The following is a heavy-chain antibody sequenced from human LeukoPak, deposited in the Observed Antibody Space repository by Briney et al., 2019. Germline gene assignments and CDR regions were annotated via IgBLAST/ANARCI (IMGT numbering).Heavy chain of an antibody. CDR3: AKDSSTWGNLAGHFDS. D-gene: IGHD6-13*01. J-gene: IGHJ4*02. CDR2: IYYSGST. CDR1: GGSISSYF. Sequence: PSGTLSLTCTVSGGSISSYFWSWIRQPSGKGLEWVGDIYYSGSTNYNPSLKSRVTISVDTSKNQFSLKLSSVTAADTAVYYCAKDSSTWGNLAGHFDSWGQGTLVTVSS. V-gene: IGHV4-59*12.